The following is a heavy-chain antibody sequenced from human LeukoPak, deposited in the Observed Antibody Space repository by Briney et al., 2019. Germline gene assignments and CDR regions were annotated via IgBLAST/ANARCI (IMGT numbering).Heavy chain of an antibody. D-gene: IGHD3-10*01. J-gene: IGHJ4*02. CDR1: GFTFDDYA. CDR3: AKDIWPGYSSGVIDY. V-gene: IGHV3-9*01. CDR2: ISWNSGSI. Sequence: GGSLRLSCAASGFTFDDYAMHWVRQAPGKGLEWVSGISWNSGSIGYADSVKGRFTISRDNAKNSLYLQMNSLRAEDTALYYCAKDIWPGYSSGVIDYWGQGTLVTVSS.